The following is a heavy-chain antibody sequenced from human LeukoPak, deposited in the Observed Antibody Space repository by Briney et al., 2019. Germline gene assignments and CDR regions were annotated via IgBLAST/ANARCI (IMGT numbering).Heavy chain of an antibody. CDR3: AREFRPDSSGYYIDY. J-gene: IGHJ4*02. CDR2: INHSGST. CDR1: GGSFSGYY. V-gene: IGHV4-34*01. D-gene: IGHD3-22*01. Sequence: SETLSLTCAVYGGSFSGYYWSWIRQPPGKGLEWIGEINHSGSTNYNPSLKSRVTISADTSKNQFSLKLSSVTAADTAVYYCAREFRPDSSGYYIDYWGQGTLVTVSS.